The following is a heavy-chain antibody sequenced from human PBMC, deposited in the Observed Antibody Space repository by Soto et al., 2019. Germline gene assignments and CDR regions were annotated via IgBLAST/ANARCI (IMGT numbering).Heavy chain of an antibody. J-gene: IGHJ4*02. CDR3: ARVDSAFALGSSSWKY. V-gene: IGHV1-69*01. CDR2: IIPLFGTA. D-gene: IGHD6-13*01. CDR1: GGTFSSYA. Sequence: QVQLVQSGAEVKKPGSSVKVSCKASGGTFSSYAISWVRQSPGQGLEWMGGIIPLFGTANYAQKFQGRVTITADEYTSTDYMELSRLRSEDTAVYYCARVDSAFALGSSSWKYWGQGTLVTVSS.